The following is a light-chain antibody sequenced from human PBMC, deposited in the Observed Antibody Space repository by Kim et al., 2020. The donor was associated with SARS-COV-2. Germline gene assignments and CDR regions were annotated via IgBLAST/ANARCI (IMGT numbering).Light chain of an antibody. J-gene: IGKJ4*01. CDR3: QQYYATPLT. Sequence: DFVMTQSPDSLAVSLGERATINCKSSQSVLYTSNNKNYLAWYQQKPGQPPKLLISWASIRESGVPDRFSGSGSGTDFTLTISSLQAADVASYYCQQYYATPLTFGGGTKVDIK. CDR2: WAS. CDR1: QSVLYTSNNKNY. V-gene: IGKV4-1*01.